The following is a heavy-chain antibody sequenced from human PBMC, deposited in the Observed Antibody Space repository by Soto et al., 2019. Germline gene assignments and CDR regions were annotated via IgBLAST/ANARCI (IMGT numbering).Heavy chain of an antibody. CDR1: GGTFGSYA. D-gene: IGHD2-2*01. Sequence: QVQLVQSGAEVKKPGSSVKVSCKASGGTFGSYAISWVRQAPGQGLEWMGGIIPIPGTANYAQKFQGRVTIAADESTSTACMELSSPRSEDTAVYYCARSQGSSTSLEIYYYYYYGMDVWGQGTTVTVSS. J-gene: IGHJ6*02. CDR2: IIPIPGTA. CDR3: ARSQGSSTSLEIYYYYYYGMDV. V-gene: IGHV1-69*01.